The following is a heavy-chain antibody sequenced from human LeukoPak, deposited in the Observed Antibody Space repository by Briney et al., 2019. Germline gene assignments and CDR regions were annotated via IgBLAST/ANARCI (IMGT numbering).Heavy chain of an antibody. J-gene: IGHJ4*02. Sequence: GGSLRLSCVASGFTFTSYAMNWVRQAPGMGLEWVSGISHSGDRTYYADSVKGRFTISRDNSKNTLYLQMNFLRAEDTAVYYCAKTRAPGSFVDFDYWGQGTLVTVSS. CDR1: GFTFTSYA. CDR2: ISHSGDRT. V-gene: IGHV3-23*01. D-gene: IGHD5-12*01. CDR3: AKTRAPGSFVDFDY.